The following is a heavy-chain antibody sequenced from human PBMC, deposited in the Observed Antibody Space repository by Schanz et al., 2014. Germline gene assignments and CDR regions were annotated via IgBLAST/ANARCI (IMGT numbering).Heavy chain of an antibody. V-gene: IGHV3-23*04. J-gene: IGHJ4*02. D-gene: IGHD2-2*01. CDR3: AKDLLYGAPMPLNHLDY. CDR1: EFTFSSYK. CDR2: FIVDSGNT. Sequence: VQLVESGGGVVQPGRSLRLSCEASEFTFSSYKMNWVRQAPGKGLEWVSGFIVDSGNTYYAGSVKGRFTISRDNSKNTLYLQMNSLRAEDTAVYYCAKDLLYGAPMPLNHLDYWGQGTLVTVSS.